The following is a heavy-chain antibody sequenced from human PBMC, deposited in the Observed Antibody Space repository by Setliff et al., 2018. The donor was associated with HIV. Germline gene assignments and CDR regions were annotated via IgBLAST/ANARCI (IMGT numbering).Heavy chain of an antibody. Sequence: SETLSLTCTVSGGSISSHYWSWIRQPPGKGLEWIGHIYTSGSTYYNPSLKSRITISVDTSKNQFSLKLRSVTAADTTVYYCARNRGGITMVRGVTALYYYMDVWGKGTTVTVSS. CDR1: GGSISSHY. CDR2: IYTSGST. V-gene: IGHV4-4*08. CDR3: ARNRGGITMVRGVTALYYYMDV. J-gene: IGHJ6*03. D-gene: IGHD3-10*01.